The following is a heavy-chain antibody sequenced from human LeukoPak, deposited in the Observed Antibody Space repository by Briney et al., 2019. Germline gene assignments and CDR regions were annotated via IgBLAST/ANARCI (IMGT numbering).Heavy chain of an antibody. CDR3: ASPTFAN. J-gene: IGHJ4*02. CDR2: ISSSSSTI. V-gene: IGHV3-48*01. CDR1: GFTFSSYS. Sequence: PGGSLRLSCAASGFTFSSYSMNWVRQAPGKGLEWVSYISSSSSTIYYADSVKGRFTISRDNAKSSLYLRMNSLRAEDTAVYYCASPTFANWGQGTLVTVSS.